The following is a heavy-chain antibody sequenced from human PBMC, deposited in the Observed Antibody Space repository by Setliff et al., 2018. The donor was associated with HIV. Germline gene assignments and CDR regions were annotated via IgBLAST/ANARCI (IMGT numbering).Heavy chain of an antibody. Sequence: ASVKVSCKASGSTFTSYYIHWVRQAPGQGLEWMGVIHPGGGSTSYAQSFQDRVTMTRDTSTSTVYMELSSLRSEDTAVYYCARVRYCSGGSCYGGEYWFDPWGQGTLVTVSS. CDR3: ARVRYCSGGSCYGGEYWFDP. V-gene: IGHV1-46*01. CDR1: GSTFTSYY. D-gene: IGHD2-15*01. CDR2: IHPGGGST. J-gene: IGHJ5*02.